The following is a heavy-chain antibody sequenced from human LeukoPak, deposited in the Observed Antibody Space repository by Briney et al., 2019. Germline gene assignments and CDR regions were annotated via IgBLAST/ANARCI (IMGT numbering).Heavy chain of an antibody. J-gene: IGHJ4*02. CDR3: AGSSNWLPFDY. D-gene: IGHD6-13*01. V-gene: IGHV4-59*01. CDR2: IYHSGST. Sequence: PSETLSLTCTLSGGSISSYYWSWIRQPPGKGEEGIGDIYHSGSTVYNPSLKSRVTLSLDTSKNQLSLNLTSVTAADTAVYYCAGSSNWLPFDYWGQGTLVTVSS. CDR1: GGSISSYY.